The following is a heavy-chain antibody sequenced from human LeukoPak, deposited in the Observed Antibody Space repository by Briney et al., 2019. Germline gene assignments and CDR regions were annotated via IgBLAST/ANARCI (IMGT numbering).Heavy chain of an antibody. CDR3: ARAFDY. Sequence: GGSLRLSCAASGFTLNRYWMSWVRQAPGKGLEWVANINEDGGERHYVDSVEGRFTISRDNAKNSLYLQMNSLRAEDTAVYYCARAFDYWGQGTLVTVSS. J-gene: IGHJ4*02. CDR1: GFTLNRYW. V-gene: IGHV3-7*01. CDR2: INEDGGER.